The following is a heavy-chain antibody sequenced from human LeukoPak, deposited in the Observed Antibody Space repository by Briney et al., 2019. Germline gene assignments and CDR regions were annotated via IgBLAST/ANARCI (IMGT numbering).Heavy chain of an antibody. J-gene: IGHJ4*02. CDR1: GFSVSSNY. V-gene: IGHV3-66*01. CDR2: MFASGST. D-gene: IGHD6-13*01. CDR3: ARGFVQTGYSSSSYVH. Sequence: EGSLRLSCTASGFSVSSNYMSWVRQAPGKGLEWVSVMFASGSTYYADSVKGRFTFSRDIFRNTLYLQLNSLRVEDTALYYCARGFVQTGYSSSSYVHWGQGTLVTVSS.